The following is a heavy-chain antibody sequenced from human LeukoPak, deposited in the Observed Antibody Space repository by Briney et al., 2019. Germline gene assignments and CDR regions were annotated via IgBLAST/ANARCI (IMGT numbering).Heavy chain of an antibody. D-gene: IGHD6-13*01. V-gene: IGHV1-69*06. CDR1: GGTFSSYA. J-gene: IGHJ4*02. CDR3: ASTFRYSSSWPTFDY. CDR2: IIPIFGTA. Sequence: SVKVSCKASGGTFSSYAISWVRQAPGQGLEWMGGIIPIFGTANYAQKFQGRVTITADKSTSTAYMELSSLRSEDTAVYYCASTFRYSSSWPTFDYWGQGTLVTVSS.